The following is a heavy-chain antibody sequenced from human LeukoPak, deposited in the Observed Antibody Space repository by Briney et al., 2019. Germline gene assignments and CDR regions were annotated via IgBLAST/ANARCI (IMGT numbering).Heavy chain of an antibody. CDR1: GYTFTSYG. D-gene: IGHD6-25*01. CDR2: VSAYNGNT. J-gene: IGHJ4*02. Sequence: GALVKVSCKASGYTFTSYGISWVRQAPGQGVEWMGWVSAYNGNTNYAQKFQGRVTMTTDTPTSTVYMELRSLRSDDTAVYYCGRHDGGSGWPWLGIDYCGQGTLVTVSS. V-gene: IGHV1-18*01. CDR3: GRHDGGSGWPWLGIDY.